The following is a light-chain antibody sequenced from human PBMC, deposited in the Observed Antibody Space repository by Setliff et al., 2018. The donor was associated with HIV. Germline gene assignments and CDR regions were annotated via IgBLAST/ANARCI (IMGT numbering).Light chain of an antibody. J-gene: IGLJ3*02. Sequence: QSVLTQPPSVSAAPGQKVTISCSGSNSNIGNNYVSWYQQLPGTAPKLLIYDSNKRPSGIPDRFSGSKSGTSATLGISGLQTGDEADYYCGTWDNSLSAGVFGGGTKVTVL. CDR3: GTWDNSLSAGV. CDR1: NSNIGNNY. CDR2: DSN. V-gene: IGLV1-51*01.